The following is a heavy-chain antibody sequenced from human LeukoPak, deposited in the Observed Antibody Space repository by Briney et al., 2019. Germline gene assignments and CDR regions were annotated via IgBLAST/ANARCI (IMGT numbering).Heavy chain of an antibody. Sequence: SVKVSCKASGGTFSSYAISWVRQAPGQGLEWMGGIIPIFGTANYAQKFQGRVTITADESTSTAYMELSSLRSEDTAVYYCATAIEQGLAPDYWGQGTLVAVSS. CDR2: IIPIFGTA. V-gene: IGHV1-69*13. CDR3: ATAIEQGLAPDY. CDR1: GGTFSSYA. D-gene: IGHD1/OR15-1a*01. J-gene: IGHJ4*02.